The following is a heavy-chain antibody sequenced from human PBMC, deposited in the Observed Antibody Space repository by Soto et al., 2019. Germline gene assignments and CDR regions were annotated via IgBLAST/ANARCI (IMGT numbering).Heavy chain of an antibody. D-gene: IGHD1-26*01. Sequence: PSETLSLTCAVYGGSFSGYYWSWIRQPPGKGLEWIGEINHSGSTNYNPSLKSRVTMSVDTSKNQFSLKLTSVTAVDTAVYYCERREIQGPIDYWGQGTLVTVSS. CDR1: GGSFSGYY. CDR2: INHSGST. V-gene: IGHV4-34*01. CDR3: ERREIQGPIDY. J-gene: IGHJ4*02.